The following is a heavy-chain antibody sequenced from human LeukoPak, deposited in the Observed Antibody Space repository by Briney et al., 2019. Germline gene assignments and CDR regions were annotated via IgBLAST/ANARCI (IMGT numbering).Heavy chain of an antibody. CDR1: GGSISSYN. Sequence: SGTLSLTCTVSGGSISSYNWSWIRQPAGKGLEWIGRIYSSESTNYNPSLTSGVTMSVDTSKNQFSLKLSSVTAADTAVYYCARDPGGYDSSGYYYEENYFDYWGQGTLVAVSS. V-gene: IGHV4-4*07. D-gene: IGHD3-22*01. CDR2: IYSSEST. J-gene: IGHJ4*02. CDR3: ARDPGGYDSSGYYYEENYFDY.